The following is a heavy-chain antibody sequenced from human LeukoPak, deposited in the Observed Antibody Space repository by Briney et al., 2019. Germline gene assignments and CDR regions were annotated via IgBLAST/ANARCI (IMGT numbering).Heavy chain of an antibody. J-gene: IGHJ4*02. CDR1: GITLSNYG. CDR2: ISDSGGRT. Sequence: GGSLRLSCAVSGITLSNYGMSWVRQAPGKGLEWVAGISDSGGRTNYADSVKGRFTISRDNPKNTLYLQMNSLRAEDTAVYFCAKRGVVIRVILVGFHKEAYYFDSWGQGALVTVSP. CDR3: AKRGVVIRVILVGFHKEAYYFDS. D-gene: IGHD3-22*01. V-gene: IGHV3-23*01.